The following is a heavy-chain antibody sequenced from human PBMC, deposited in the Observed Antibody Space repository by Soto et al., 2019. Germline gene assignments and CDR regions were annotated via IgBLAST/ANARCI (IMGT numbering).Heavy chain of an antibody. J-gene: IGHJ6*02. V-gene: IGHV3-33*01. Sequence: QVQLVESGEAVVKPGGSLRFSWAASGFTLGSNAINGVGRAQARGLRWVAVIWYEGSNKYYADSWKGRFTIPGDNSKNTLYLQMNSLRAEDTAVYYCARDRNRIAARHGGGGMDVWGQGTTVTVSS. CDR3: ARDRNRIAARHGGGGMDV. CDR1: GFTLGSNA. CDR2: IWYEGSNK. D-gene: IGHD6-6*01.